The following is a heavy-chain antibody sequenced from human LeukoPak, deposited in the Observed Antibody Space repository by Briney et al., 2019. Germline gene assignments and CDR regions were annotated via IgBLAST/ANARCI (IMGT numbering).Heavy chain of an antibody. V-gene: IGHV4-59*01. CDR2: IYYSGGT. Sequence: SETLSLTCSVSGGSISSFYWSWIRQSPGRGLEWIGYIYYSGGTNYNPSLKSRVTMSVDTSKNQFSLNLSSMTAADTATFYCARGYRSGYFDLWGQGILVTVSS. CDR3: ARGYRSGYFDL. D-gene: IGHD5-12*01. CDR1: GGSISSFY. J-gene: IGHJ5*02.